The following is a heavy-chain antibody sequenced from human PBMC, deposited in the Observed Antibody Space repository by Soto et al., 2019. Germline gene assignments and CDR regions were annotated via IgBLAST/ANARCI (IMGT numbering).Heavy chain of an antibody. CDR3: ARHPSDFWFDP. J-gene: IGHJ5*02. D-gene: IGHD2-21*02. CDR1: GGSISSYY. Sequence: SETLSLTCSVSGGSISSYYWSWIRQSPGKGLEWIGYINYSGTTEYNPSLKRLVTVSVDTSKNQFSLKLSSGTAADTAVYYCARHPSDFWFDPWGQGTLVTVSS. CDR2: INYSGTT. V-gene: IGHV4-59*08.